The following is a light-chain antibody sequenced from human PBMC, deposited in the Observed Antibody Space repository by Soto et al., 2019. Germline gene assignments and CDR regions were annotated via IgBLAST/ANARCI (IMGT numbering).Light chain of an antibody. Sequence: DIVLTQSPGTLSLSPGEGATLSCRASQSVSSSYLAWYQQKPGQAPRLLIYDASSRATGTPDRFGGRGSGTDFTLTISRLEAEDFAVYSCQQYGSSPVTFGGGTKVEIK. V-gene: IGKV3-20*01. CDR2: DAS. J-gene: IGKJ4*01. CDR1: QSVSSSY. CDR3: QQYGSSPVT.